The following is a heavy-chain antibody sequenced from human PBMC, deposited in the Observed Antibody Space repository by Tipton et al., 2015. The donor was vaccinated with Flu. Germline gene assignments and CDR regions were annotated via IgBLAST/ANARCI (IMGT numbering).Heavy chain of an antibody. CDR1: GGSISSYY. D-gene: IGHD3-10*01. J-gene: IGHJ3*02. CDR3: ARAGVGPLDYYGSGSYSSDAFDI. CDR2: IYTSGST. Sequence: TLSLTCTVSGGSISSYYWSWIRQPAGKGLEWIGRIYTSGSTNYNPSLKSRVTMSVDTSKNQFSLKLSSVTAADTAVYYCARAGVGPLDYYGSGSYSSDAFDIWGQGTMVTVSS. V-gene: IGHV4-4*07.